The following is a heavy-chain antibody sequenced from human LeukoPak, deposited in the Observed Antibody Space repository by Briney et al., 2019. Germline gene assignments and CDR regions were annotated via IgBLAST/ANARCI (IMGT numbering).Heavy chain of an antibody. V-gene: IGHV3-30-3*01. Sequence: GGSLRLSCAASGFTFSNYAIHWVRQAPGKGLEWVAVISYDGSDKYYADSVKGRFTISRDNSKNTLYLQMNSLRAEDTAVYYCARGSGRQGDYFDYWGQGTLVTVSS. D-gene: IGHD3-10*01. J-gene: IGHJ4*02. CDR2: ISYDGSDK. CDR1: GFTFSNYA. CDR3: ARGSGRQGDYFDY.